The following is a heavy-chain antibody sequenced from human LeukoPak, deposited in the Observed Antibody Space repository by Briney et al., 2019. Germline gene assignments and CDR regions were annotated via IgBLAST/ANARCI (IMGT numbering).Heavy chain of an antibody. CDR3: ARDVVLGSGSCAS. CDR2: ISYDGTKK. V-gene: IGHV3-30*15. J-gene: IGHJ4*02. D-gene: IGHD3-10*01. Sequence: PGGSLRLSCAASGFTFSSYSMHWVRQAPGKGLEWVAGISYDGTKKYYADSVKGRFTISRDKSKNTLYLQMSSLRAEDSAVYFCARDVVLGSGSCASWGQGTLVTVSS. CDR1: GFTFSSYS.